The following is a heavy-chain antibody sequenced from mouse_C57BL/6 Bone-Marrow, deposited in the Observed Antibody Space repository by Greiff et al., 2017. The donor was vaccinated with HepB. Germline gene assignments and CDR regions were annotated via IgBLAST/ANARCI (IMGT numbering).Heavy chain of an antibody. D-gene: IGHD4-1*01. CDR2: IRLKSDNYAT. V-gene: IGHV6-3*01. CDR1: GFTFSNYW. CDR3: TEELGRGAYAMDY. J-gene: IGHJ4*01. Sequence: EVKVEESGGGLVQPGGSMKLSCVASGFTFSNYWMNWVRQSPEKGLEWVAQIRLKSDNYATHYAESVKGRFTISRDDSKSSVYLQMNNLRAEDTGIYYCTEELGRGAYAMDYWGQGTSVTVSS.